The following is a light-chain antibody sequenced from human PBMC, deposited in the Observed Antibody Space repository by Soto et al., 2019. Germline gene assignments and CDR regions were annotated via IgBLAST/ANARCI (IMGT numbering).Light chain of an antibody. J-gene: IGLJ1*01. CDR3: CSYAGSTTFYV. CDR2: EVS. V-gene: IGLV2-23*02. Sequence: QSVLTQPASVSGSPGQSITISCTGTSSDVGSYNLVSWFQHHPGKVPKLMIYEVSKRPSEVSNRFSGSKSGNTASLTISGLQADDEADYHCCSYAGSTTFYVFGTGTKVTV. CDR1: SSDVGSYNL.